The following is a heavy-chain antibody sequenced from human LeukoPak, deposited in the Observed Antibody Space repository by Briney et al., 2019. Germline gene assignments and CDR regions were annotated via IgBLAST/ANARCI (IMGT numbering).Heavy chain of an antibody. V-gene: IGHV3-64*01. J-gene: IGHJ4*02. CDR2: ISSNGGST. D-gene: IGHD6-13*01. CDR1: GFTFSSYA. Sequence: GGSLRLSCAASGFTFSSYAMHWVRQAPGKGLEYVSAISSNGGSTYYANSVKGRFTISRDNSKNTLYLQMGSLRAEDMAVYYCARGPYSSSSHFDYWGQGTLVTVSS. CDR3: ARGPYSSSSHFDY.